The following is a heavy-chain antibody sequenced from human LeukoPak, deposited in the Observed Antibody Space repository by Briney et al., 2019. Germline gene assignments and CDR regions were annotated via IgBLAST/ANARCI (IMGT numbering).Heavy chain of an antibody. CDR2: INPNSGVT. CDR1: GYTFTSYY. D-gene: IGHD6-13*01. J-gene: IGHJ6*02. V-gene: IGHV1-2*02. Sequence: ASVKVSCKASGYTFTSYYIHWVRQAPGQGLEWMGWINPNSGVTNYAQKFQGRVTMTRDTSISTAYMELSRLRSDDTAVYYCARLGIAAAVYAMDVWGQGTTVTVSS. CDR3: ARLGIAAAVYAMDV.